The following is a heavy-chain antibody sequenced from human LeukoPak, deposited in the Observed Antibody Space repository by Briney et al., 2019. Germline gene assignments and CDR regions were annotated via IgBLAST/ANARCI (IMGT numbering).Heavy chain of an antibody. Sequence: GASVKVSCKASGYTFTGYYMHWARQAPGQGLEWMGWINPNRGGTNYAQKFQGRVTMTRDTSISTAYMELSRLRSDDTAVYYCAREGYYYGSGSSYRSGAFDIWGQGTMVTVSS. D-gene: IGHD3-10*01. CDR1: GYTFTGYY. V-gene: IGHV1-2*02. J-gene: IGHJ3*02. CDR3: AREGYYYGSGSSYRSGAFDI. CDR2: INPNRGGT.